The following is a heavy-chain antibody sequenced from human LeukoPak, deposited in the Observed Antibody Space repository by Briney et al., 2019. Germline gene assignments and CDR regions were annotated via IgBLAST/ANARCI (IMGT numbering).Heavy chain of an antibody. CDR1: GFTFNSYW. D-gene: IGHD1-26*01. V-gene: IGHV3-7*03. J-gene: IGHJ2*01. Sequence: PGGSLRLSCAASGFTFNSYWMTWVRQAPGKGLEWVANIKQDGSEKLYVDSVKGRFAISRDNAKNSLYLQMNSLSAEDTAIYYCAKDRTVGASYWYFDLWGRGTLVTVSS. CDR2: IKQDGSEK. CDR3: AKDRTVGASYWYFDL.